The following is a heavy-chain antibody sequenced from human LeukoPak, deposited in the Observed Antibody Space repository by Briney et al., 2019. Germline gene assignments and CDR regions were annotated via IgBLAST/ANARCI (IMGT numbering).Heavy chain of an antibody. V-gene: IGHV1-69*04. CDR1: GGTFSSYA. Sequence: SVKVSCKASGGTFSSYAISWVRQAPGQGLEWMGRIIPILGIANYAQKFQGRVTITADKSTSTAYTELSSLRSEDTAVYYCAREGGAAAGFDYWGQGTLVTVSS. CDR2: IIPILGIA. D-gene: IGHD6-13*01. J-gene: IGHJ4*02. CDR3: AREGGAAAGFDY.